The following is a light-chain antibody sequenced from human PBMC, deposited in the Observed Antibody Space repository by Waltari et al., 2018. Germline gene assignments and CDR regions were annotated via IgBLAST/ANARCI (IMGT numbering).Light chain of an antibody. J-gene: IGLJ3*02. CDR2: VGTRGIVG. Sequence: QPVLTQPPSASASLGASVTPTCTLSGANCKVAWYTQSPGQGPRFVLRVGTRGIVGSKGDGIPDRFSVLGSGLNRYLIIKNLQEEDESDFYCGTDHGTGNNFMWVFGGGTKLTV. CDR3: GTDHGTGNNFMWV. V-gene: IGLV9-49*03. CDR1: GANCK.